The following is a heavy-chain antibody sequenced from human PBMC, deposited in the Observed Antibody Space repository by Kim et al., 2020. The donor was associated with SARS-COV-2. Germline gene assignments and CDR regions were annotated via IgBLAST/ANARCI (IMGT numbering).Heavy chain of an antibody. CDR3: ARDLGGGYCSGGSCYSYVY. Sequence: ASVKVSCKASGYTFTSYYMHWVRQAPGQGLEWMGIINPSGGSTSYAQKFQGRVTMTRDTSTSTVYMELSSLRSEDTAVYYCARDLGGGYCSGGSCYSYVYWGQGTLVTVSS. J-gene: IGHJ4*02. D-gene: IGHD2-15*01. CDR2: INPSGGST. V-gene: IGHV1-46*01. CDR1: GYTFTSYY.